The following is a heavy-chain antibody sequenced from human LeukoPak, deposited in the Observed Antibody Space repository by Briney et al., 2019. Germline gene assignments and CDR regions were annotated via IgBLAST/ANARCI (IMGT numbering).Heavy chain of an antibody. J-gene: IGHJ4*02. CDR2: FSSGGGST. Sequence: GGSLSLSCAASGFTFSNHTMSWVRQAPGKGLQWFSGFSSGGGSTYYTDSVKGRFTISRDNSKNTLYLQMNSLRAEDTAVYYCAKDGFDYYDSSGYSYFHYWGQGTLGTVSS. CDR1: GFTFSNHT. D-gene: IGHD3-22*01. CDR3: AKDGFDYYDSSGYSYFHY. V-gene: IGHV3-23*01.